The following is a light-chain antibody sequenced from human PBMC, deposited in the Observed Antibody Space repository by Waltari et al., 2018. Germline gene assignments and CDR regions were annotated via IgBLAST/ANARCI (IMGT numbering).Light chain of an antibody. CDR2: GVS. V-gene: IGKV3-15*01. CDR3: QHYYGWSRT. Sequence: EIVLTQSPATLSVSPGATATLSCRASQSVSHNLAWYQQISGQSPRLLLYGVSTRAVGVPERFSGSGSVTDFTLTITDLQSEDFAIYFCQHYYGWSRTFGQGTKV. CDR1: QSVSHN. J-gene: IGKJ1*01.